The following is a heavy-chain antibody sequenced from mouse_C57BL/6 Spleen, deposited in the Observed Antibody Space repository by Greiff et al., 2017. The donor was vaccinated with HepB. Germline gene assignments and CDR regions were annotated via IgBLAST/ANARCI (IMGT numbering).Heavy chain of an antibody. CDR1: GFTFSSYA. CDR3: AREWDYYAMDY. J-gene: IGHJ4*01. V-gene: IGHV5-4*01. Sequence: EVKVEESGGGLVKPGGSLKLSCAASGFTFSSYAMSWVRQTPEKRLEWVATISDGGSYTYYPDNVKGRFTISRDNAKNNLYLQMSHLKSEDTAMYYCAREWDYYAMDYWGQGTSVTVSS. CDR2: ISDGGSYT.